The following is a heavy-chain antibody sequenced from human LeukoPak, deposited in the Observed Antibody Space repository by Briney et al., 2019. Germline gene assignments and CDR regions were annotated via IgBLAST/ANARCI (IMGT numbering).Heavy chain of an antibody. Sequence: PGGSLRLSCAASGFTSISYALNWVRQAPGKGLEWVATVSGSGDRMYHADSVKGRFTISRDNSKNTIYLQMNSLRAEDTALYYCAKAAAAPGFDFWGQGTLVTVSS. CDR3: AKAAAAPGFDF. CDR1: GFTSISYA. V-gene: IGHV3-23*01. J-gene: IGHJ4*02. D-gene: IGHD6-13*01. CDR2: VSGSGDRM.